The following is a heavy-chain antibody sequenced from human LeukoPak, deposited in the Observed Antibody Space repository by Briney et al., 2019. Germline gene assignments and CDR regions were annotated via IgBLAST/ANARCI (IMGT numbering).Heavy chain of an antibody. CDR2: INHSGST. V-gene: IGHV4-34*01. CDR1: GGSFSGYY. CDR3: ARHKHFGDYVLY. Sequence: PSETLSLTCAVYGGSFSGYYWSWIRQPPGKGLEWIGEINHSGSTNYNPSLKSRVTISVDTSKNQFSLKLSSVTAADTAVYYCARHKHFGDYVLYWGQGTLVTVSS. J-gene: IGHJ4*02. D-gene: IGHD4-17*01.